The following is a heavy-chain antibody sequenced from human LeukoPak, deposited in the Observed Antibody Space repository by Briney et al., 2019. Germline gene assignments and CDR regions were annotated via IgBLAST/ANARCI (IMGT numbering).Heavy chain of an antibody. J-gene: IGHJ3*02. V-gene: IGHV4-30-4*01. CDR1: GGSISSGDYY. CDR3: AREILLWFGELLIPDAFGI. Sequence: SETLSLTCTVSGGSISSGDYYWSWIRQPPEKGLEWIGYIYYSGSTHYNPPLKSRVTISVDTPKNQFSLKLSSVTAADTAVYYCAREILLWFGELLIPDAFGIWGQGTMVTVSS. D-gene: IGHD3-10*01. CDR2: IYYSGST.